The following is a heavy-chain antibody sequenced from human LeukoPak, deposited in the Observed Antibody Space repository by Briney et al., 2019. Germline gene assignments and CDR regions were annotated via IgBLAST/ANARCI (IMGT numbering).Heavy chain of an antibody. D-gene: IGHD6-13*01. J-gene: IGHJ4*02. CDR1: GGTFSSYA. Sequence: ASVKVSCKASGGTFSSYAISWVRQAPGQGLEWMGWINPNSGGTNYAQKFQGRVTMTRDTSISTAYMELSRLRSDDMAVYYCARAVGLTAAGLWGQGTLVTVSS. CDR2: INPNSGGT. CDR3: ARAVGLTAAGL. V-gene: IGHV1-2*02.